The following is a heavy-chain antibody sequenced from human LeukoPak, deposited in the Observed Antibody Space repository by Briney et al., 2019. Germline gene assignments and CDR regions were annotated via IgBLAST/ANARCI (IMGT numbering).Heavy chain of an antibody. D-gene: IGHD5-24*01. CDR2: ISSSGSTI. V-gene: IGHV3-11*01. CDR1: GFTVSTNY. J-gene: IGHJ4*02. CDR3: ARGGEMATYFDY. Sequence: GGSLRLSCAASGFTVSTNYMSWVRQAPGKGLEWVSYISSSGSTIYYADSVKGRFTISRDNAKNSLYLQMNSLRAEDTAVYYCARGGEMATYFDYWGQGTLVTVSS.